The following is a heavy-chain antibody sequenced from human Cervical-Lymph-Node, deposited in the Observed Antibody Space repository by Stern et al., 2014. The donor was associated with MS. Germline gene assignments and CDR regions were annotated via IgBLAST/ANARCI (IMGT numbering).Heavy chain of an antibody. CDR2: VYYSGAT. CDR1: GDSISSYTHY. V-gene: IGHV4-39*01. J-gene: IGHJ4*02. CDR3: AKHACTGAACPFDL. Sequence: QVQLQESGPGLVKPSETLSLTCAVSGDSISSYTHYWAWIRQPPGKGLEWIGSVYYSGATYYTPPLRSRVPIPVDPSKNPFPRGPTLVTAADTAVYYCAKHACTGAACPFDLWGQGTLVTVSS. D-gene: IGHD2-8*02.